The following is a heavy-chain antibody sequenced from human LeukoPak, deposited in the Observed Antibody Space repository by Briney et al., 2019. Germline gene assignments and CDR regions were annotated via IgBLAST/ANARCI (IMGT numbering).Heavy chain of an antibody. V-gene: IGHV1-18*01. CDR1: GGTFSSYA. CDR3: ARDPDVEMATIDY. J-gene: IGHJ4*02. D-gene: IGHD5-24*01. CDR2: ISAYNGNT. Sequence: ASVKVSCKASGGTFSSYAISWVRQAPGQGLEWMGWISAYNGNTNYAQKLQGRVTMTTDTSTSTAYMELRSLRSDDTAVYYCARDPDVEMATIDYWGQGTLVTVSS.